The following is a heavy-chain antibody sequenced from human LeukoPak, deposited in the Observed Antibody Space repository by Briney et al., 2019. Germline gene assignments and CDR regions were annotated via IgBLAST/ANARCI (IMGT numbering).Heavy chain of an antibody. J-gene: IGHJ4*02. Sequence: SVKVSCKASGGTFSNYAISWVRQAPGQGLEWMGGIIPIFGTANYAQKFQGRVSVTADESTSTAYMELSSLRPDDTAVYYCAREASSTWYAMFDFWGQGTLVTVSS. D-gene: IGHD6-13*01. V-gene: IGHV1-69*01. CDR2: IIPIFGTA. CDR3: AREASSTWYAMFDF. CDR1: GGTFSNYA.